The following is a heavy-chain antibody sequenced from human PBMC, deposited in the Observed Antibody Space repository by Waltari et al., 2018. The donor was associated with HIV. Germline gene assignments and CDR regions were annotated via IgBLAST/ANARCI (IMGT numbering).Heavy chain of an antibody. CDR2: INHSGTT. CDR1: GGSFSNYY. Sequence: QVRLQQWGAGLLKPSETLSLTCAVYGGSFSNYYWTWIRQTPEKGLEWIGEINHSGTTDYNASLKSRLTMSIDTSKNQFSLKLNSVTAADTAVYYCARHRFTRGNSAWYFLYWGQGTHVTVSS. CDR3: ARHRFTRGNSAWYFLY. J-gene: IGHJ4*02. V-gene: IGHV4-34*02. D-gene: IGHD6-19*01.